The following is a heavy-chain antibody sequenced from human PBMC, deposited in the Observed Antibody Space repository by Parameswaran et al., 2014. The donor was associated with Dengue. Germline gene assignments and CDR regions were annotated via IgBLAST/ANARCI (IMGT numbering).Heavy chain of an antibody. J-gene: IGHJ4*02. Sequence: VRQMPGKGLEWVAVIWYDGSNKYYADSVKGRFTISRDNSKNTLYLQMNSLRAEDTAVYYCAIRDYWGQGTLVTVSS. CDR3: AIRDY. CDR2: IWYDGSNK. V-gene: IGHV3-33*01.